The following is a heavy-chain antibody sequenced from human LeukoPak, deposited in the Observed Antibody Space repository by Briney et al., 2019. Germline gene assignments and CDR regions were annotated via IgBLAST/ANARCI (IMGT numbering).Heavy chain of an antibody. J-gene: IGHJ6*02. D-gene: IGHD4-17*01. CDR1: GGSISSYY. V-gene: IGHV4-4*07. CDR3: ATDSYGDYYYYYGMDV. CDR2: IYTSGST. Sequence: SETLSLTCTVSGGSISSYYWSWIRQPAGKGLEWIGRIYTSGSTNYNPSLKSRVTMSVDTSKNQFSLKLSSVTAADTAVYYCATDSYGDYYYYYGMDVWGQGTTVTVSS.